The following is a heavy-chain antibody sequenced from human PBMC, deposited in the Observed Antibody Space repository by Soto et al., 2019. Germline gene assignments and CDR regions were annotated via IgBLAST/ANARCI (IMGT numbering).Heavy chain of an antibody. J-gene: IGHJ5*02. D-gene: IGHD6-13*01. Sequence: QVQLVESGGGVVQPGRSLRLSCAASGFTFSSYAMHWVRQAPGKGLEWVAVISYDGSNKYYADSVKGRFTISRDNSKNTLYLQMNSLRAEDTAVYYCARDHSSSWYSSGIVSKDWFDPWGQGTLVTVSS. CDR2: ISYDGSNK. CDR3: ARDHSSSWYSSGIVSKDWFDP. CDR1: GFTFSSYA. V-gene: IGHV3-30-3*01.